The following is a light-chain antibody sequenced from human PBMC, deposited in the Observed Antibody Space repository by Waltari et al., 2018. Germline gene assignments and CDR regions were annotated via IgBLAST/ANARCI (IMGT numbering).Light chain of an antibody. V-gene: IGKV3-11*01. CDR2: DAS. CDR1: QSVSSF. Sequence: EIVLTQSPATLSLSPGERATLSCRASQSVSSFFAWYQQKPGQAPRLLIYDASNRATGIPARFSGSGSGTDFTLTISSLEPEDFAVYYCQQRSNWPLSTFGGGTKVEIK. CDR3: QQRSNWPLST. J-gene: IGKJ4*01.